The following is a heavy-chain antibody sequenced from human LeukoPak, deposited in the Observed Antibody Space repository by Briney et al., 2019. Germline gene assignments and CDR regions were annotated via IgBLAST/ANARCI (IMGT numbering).Heavy chain of an antibody. CDR3: ARDGFFGGAFTDYYYYGMDV. Sequence: GGSLRLSCAASGFTFSSYNMNRVRQAPGKGLEWVSYISSSSSIIYYADSVKGRFTISRDNAKNSLYLQMNSLRDEDTAVYYCARDGFFGGAFTDYYYYGMDVWGQGTTVTVSS. J-gene: IGHJ6*02. CDR2: ISSSSSII. V-gene: IGHV3-48*02. D-gene: IGHD3-3*01. CDR1: GFTFSSYN.